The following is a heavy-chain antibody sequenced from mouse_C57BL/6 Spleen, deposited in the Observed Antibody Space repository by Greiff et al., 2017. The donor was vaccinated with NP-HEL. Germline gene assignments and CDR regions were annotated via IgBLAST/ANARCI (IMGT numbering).Heavy chain of an antibody. D-gene: IGHD2-4*01. J-gene: IGHJ4*01. CDR1: GYTFTGYW. CDR2: ILPGRGST. V-gene: IGHV1-9*01. CDR3: ERRDYDGNAMDY. Sequence: VQLQQSGAELMKPGASVKLSCKATGYTFTGYWIEWVKQRPGHGLEWIGEILPGRGSTNYNEKFKGKATFTADTSSNTAYMQLSRLTTEDSDIYYCERRDYDGNAMDYWGQGTSVTVSS.